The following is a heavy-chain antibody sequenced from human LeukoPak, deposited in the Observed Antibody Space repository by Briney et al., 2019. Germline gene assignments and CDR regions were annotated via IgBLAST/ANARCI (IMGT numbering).Heavy chain of an antibody. Sequence: SETLSLTCSVSGDAMTSGDDYWNWIRQSPGKGLQWIGYIFFTGSTYYNPSLGSRFTISLDAPKNQFSLRLNSVTAADTAVYYCARGDYTVLAGSPFDLWGRGTLVTVSS. CDR2: IFFTGST. V-gene: IGHV4-30-4*01. D-gene: IGHD6-19*01. CDR1: GDAMTSGDDY. CDR3: ARGDYTVLAGSPFDL. J-gene: IGHJ4*02.